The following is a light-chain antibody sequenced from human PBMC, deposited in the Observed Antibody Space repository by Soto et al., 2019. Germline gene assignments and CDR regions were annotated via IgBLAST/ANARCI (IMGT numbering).Light chain of an antibody. CDR2: AVS. V-gene: IGLV2-8*01. CDR1: SSDVGGYNY. CDR3: ISYTDRQSYL. Sequence: QSALTQPPSASGSPGQSVTISCTGTSSDVGGYNYVSWYQQYPGKAPKLMIYAVSDRPPGVSDRFSGSKSGITASLTISGLQTEDEADYYCISYTDRQSYLFGTGTKVTVL. J-gene: IGLJ1*01.